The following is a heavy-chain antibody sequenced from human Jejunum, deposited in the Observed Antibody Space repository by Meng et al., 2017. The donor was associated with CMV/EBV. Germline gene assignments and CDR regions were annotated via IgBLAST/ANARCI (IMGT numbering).Heavy chain of an antibody. CDR3: VTSYSDWGSY. CDR2: INPDGSVK. V-gene: IGHV3-7*01. CDR1: GFTFNNYY. Sequence: SCAASGFTFNNYYMSWVRQAPGKGLEWVANINPDGSVKYYVDSVRGRFTISRDNAKSSLYLQMNSLRAEDTALYYCVTSYSDWGSYWGQGTLVTVSS. D-gene: IGHD7-27*01. J-gene: IGHJ4*02.